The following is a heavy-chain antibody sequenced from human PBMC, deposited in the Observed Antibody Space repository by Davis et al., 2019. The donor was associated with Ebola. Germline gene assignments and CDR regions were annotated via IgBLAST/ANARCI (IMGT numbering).Heavy chain of an antibody. V-gene: IGHV1-69*06. D-gene: IGHD3-3*01. CDR2: IIPSFGTA. CDR1: RGTFSSYA. CDR3: ASGGAWSGYYTDYYYGMDV. Sequence: SVTVSCKASRGTFSSYAISWLRQAPRHGREWMGGIIPSFGTANYAQKFQGRVTITADKSTSTAYMELSSLRSEDTAVYYCASGGAWSGYYTDYYYGMDVWGQGTTVTVSS. J-gene: IGHJ6*02.